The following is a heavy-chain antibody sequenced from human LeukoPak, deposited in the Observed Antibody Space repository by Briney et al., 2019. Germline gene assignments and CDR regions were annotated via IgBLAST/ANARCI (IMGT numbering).Heavy chain of an antibody. D-gene: IGHD6-6*01. CDR2: ISAYNGNT. Sequence: GASVKVSCKASGYTFTSYGISWVRQAPGQGLEWMRWISAYNGNTNYAQKLQGRVTMTTDTSTSTAYMELRSLRSDDTAVYYCARDAAAAPLRPGGYWGQGTLVTVSS. CDR3: ARDAAAAPLRPGGY. J-gene: IGHJ4*02. CDR1: GYTFTSYG. V-gene: IGHV1-18*01.